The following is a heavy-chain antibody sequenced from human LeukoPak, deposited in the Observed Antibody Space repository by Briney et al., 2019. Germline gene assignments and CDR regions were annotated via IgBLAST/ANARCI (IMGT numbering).Heavy chain of an antibody. J-gene: IGHJ4*02. D-gene: IGHD6-19*01. CDR2: ISWKSGTL. CDR3: AKDFRSSDWYGGFDY. V-gene: IGHV3-9*01. CDR1: GFSFDNYA. Sequence: PGGSLRLSCAASGFSFDNYAMPWVRQAPGKGLEWVSSISWKSGTLVYADSVKGRFTISRDNAKNSLYLQMNSLRAEDTALYYCAKDFRSSDWYGGFDYWGQGTLVTVSS.